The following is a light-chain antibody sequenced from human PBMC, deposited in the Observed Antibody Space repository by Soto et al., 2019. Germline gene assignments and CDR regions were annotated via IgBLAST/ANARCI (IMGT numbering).Light chain of an antibody. Sequence: DIQMTQSPSSLSASVGDRVTITCQASQSITNYLNWYQQKPGTAPKLLIFAASSLQSGVPSRLSGSGSGTDFTLTISSLQPEDFATYYCQQSYSTLLTFGGGTRVEI. CDR1: QSITNY. CDR3: QQSYSTLLT. CDR2: AAS. V-gene: IGKV1-39*01. J-gene: IGKJ5*01.